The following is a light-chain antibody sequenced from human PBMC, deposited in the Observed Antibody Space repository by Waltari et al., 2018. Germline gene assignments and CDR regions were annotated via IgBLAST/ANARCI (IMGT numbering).Light chain of an antibody. CDR2: EVT. J-gene: IGLJ1*01. CDR3: CSHGGSNNFYI. V-gene: IGLV2-8*01. CDR1: SSDVGAYNY. Sequence: QSALTQPPSASGSPGQSVTIPCTGTSSDVGAYNYVPWYQQYPGKAPKLIIYEVTNRPSGVPDRFSGSKSGNTASLTVSGLQADDEADYYCCSHGGSNNFYIFGTGTTVTVL.